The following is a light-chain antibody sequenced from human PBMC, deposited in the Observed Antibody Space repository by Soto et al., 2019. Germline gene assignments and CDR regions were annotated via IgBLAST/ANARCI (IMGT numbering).Light chain of an antibody. CDR2: DVT. Sequence: QSALTQPASVSGSPGQSITISCTGTSSDIGSYNYISWYQHYPDKGPKLMIYDVTNRPSGVSNRFSGSKSGYTASLTISGLQAEDEADYYCCSYTTTTADVFGTGTKLTVL. CDR3: CSYTTTTADV. V-gene: IGLV2-14*03. J-gene: IGLJ1*01. CDR1: SSDIGSYNY.